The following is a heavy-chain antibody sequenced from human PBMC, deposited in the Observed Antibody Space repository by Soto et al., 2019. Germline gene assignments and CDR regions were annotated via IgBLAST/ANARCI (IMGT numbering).Heavy chain of an antibody. CDR1: GFTFSLYS. D-gene: IGHD3-22*01. CDR2: ITSSSSYI. V-gene: IGHV3-21*01. CDR3: VRARSTDSRPDY. Sequence: GGSLRLSCAASGFTFSLYSMIWVRQAPGRGLEWVASITSSSSYIYYEDSLKGRFTISRDNAKNSLFLQLDSLRAEDTAVYFCVRARSTDSRPDYWGQGTLVTVSS. J-gene: IGHJ4*02.